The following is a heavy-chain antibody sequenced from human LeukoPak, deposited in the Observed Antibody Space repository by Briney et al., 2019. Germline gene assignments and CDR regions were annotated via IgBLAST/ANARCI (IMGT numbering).Heavy chain of an antibody. J-gene: IGHJ4*02. D-gene: IGHD3-10*01. CDR2: ISYDGSNK. CDR3: ARVPHYYFGSGSYQFVS. Sequence: GGSLRLSCAASGFTFSSYAMHWVRQAPGKGLEWVAVISYDGSNKYYADSVKGRFTISRDNSKNTLYLQMNTLKAEDTALYYCARVPHYYFGSGSYQFVSWGQGTLVAVSS. CDR1: GFTFSSYA. V-gene: IGHV3-30-3*01.